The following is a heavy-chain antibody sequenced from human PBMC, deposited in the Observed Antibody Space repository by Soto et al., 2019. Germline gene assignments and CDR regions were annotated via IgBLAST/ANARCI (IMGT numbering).Heavy chain of an antibody. Sequence: SVKVSCKDSGGTLSNYTINWVRQAPGQGLEWMGGIIPIFGTANYAQKFQGRVTITADESTSTAYMELSSLRSEDTAVYYCARDRYNWNYEGYYYGMDVWGQGTTVTVSS. CDR1: GGTLSNYT. J-gene: IGHJ6*02. CDR2: IIPIFGTA. D-gene: IGHD1-7*01. V-gene: IGHV1-69*13. CDR3: ARDRYNWNYEGYYYGMDV.